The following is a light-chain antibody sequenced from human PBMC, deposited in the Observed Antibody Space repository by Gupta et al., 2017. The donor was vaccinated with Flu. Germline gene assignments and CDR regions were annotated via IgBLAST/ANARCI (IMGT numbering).Light chain of an antibody. CDR3: SSYTSSSTWV. Sequence: QSALTQPASVSGSPGQSLTISFTGTSSDVGGYNYVSWYQQHPGRAPKLMIYEVSNRPSGVSNRFSGSKSGNTSSLTISGLQAEDEADYYCSSYTSSSTWVFGGGTKLTVL. CDR1: SSDVGGYNY. CDR2: EVS. V-gene: IGLV2-14*01. J-gene: IGLJ3*02.